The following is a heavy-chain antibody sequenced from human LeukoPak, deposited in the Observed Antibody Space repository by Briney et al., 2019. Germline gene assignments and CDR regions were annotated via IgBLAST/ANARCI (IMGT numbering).Heavy chain of an antibody. D-gene: IGHD4-17*01. CDR3: ARRGYGDYAPFDY. J-gene: IGHJ4*02. CDR1: GFTVSSNY. CDR2: IYSGGST. V-gene: IGHV3-66*04. Sequence: GGSLRLSCAVSGFTVSSNYMSWVRQAPGKGPEWVSIIYSGGSTYYADSVKGRFTISRDNSKNTLYLQMNSLRAEDTAVYYCARRGYGDYAPFDYWGQGTLVTVSS.